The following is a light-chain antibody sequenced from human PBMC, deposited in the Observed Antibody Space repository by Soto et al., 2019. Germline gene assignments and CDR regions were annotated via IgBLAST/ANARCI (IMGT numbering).Light chain of an antibody. J-gene: IGKJ1*01. CDR1: QSVSSSY. V-gene: IGKV3-20*01. Sequence: EIVLTQSPGTLSLSPGERATLSCRASQSVSSSYLAWYQQKPGQAPRLLIFAASTRATGIPDRFSASGSGTDFTLTISRLEPEDFAVYYCQQYGRSPPWTFGQGTKVEIK. CDR2: AAS. CDR3: QQYGRSPPWT.